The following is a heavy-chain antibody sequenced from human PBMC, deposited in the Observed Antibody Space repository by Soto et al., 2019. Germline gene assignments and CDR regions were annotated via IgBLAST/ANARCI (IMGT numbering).Heavy chain of an antibody. V-gene: IGHV3-23*01. Sequence: GGSLRLSCAASGFTFSSYAMSWVRQAPGKGLEWVSAISGSGGSTYYADSVKGRFTISRDNSKNTLYLQMNSLRAEDTAVYYCAKDKTEYYDSSGYPNWFDPWGQGTLVTVSS. J-gene: IGHJ5*02. CDR2: ISGSGGST. CDR3: AKDKTEYYDSSGYPNWFDP. D-gene: IGHD3-22*01. CDR1: GFTFSSYA.